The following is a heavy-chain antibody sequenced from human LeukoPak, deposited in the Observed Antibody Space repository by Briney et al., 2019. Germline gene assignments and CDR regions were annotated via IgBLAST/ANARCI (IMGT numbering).Heavy chain of an antibody. CDR1: GFTLSSYG. J-gene: IGHJ4*02. Sequence: GGSLTLSCAASGFTLSSYGMHWVRQAPGKGLEWVAVISYDGSNKYYADSVKGRFTISRDNSKNTLYLQMNSLRAVDTAVYYCAKDKEGYNQLLVLLFDYWGQGTLVTVSS. V-gene: IGHV3-30*18. CDR3: AKDKEGYNQLLVLLFDY. D-gene: IGHD3-10*01. CDR2: ISYDGSNK.